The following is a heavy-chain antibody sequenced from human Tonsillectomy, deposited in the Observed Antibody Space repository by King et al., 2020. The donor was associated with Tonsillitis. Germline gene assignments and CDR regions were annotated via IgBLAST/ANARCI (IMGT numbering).Heavy chain of an antibody. D-gene: IGHD1-20*01. CDR1: GFTVSSNY. Sequence: VQLVESGGGLIQPGDSLRLSCAASGFTVSSNYMSWVRQAPGKGLEWVSVIYSGGSTYYADSVKGRFTITRDSSKNTLYLQMNSLGAEDTAVYYCASGGFNWNDAEEHAYWGQGTLVTVSS. J-gene: IGHJ4*02. CDR3: ASGGFNWNDAEEHAY. CDR2: IYSGGST. V-gene: IGHV3-53*01.